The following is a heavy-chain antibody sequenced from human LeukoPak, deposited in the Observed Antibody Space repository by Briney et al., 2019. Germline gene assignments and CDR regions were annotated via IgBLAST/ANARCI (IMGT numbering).Heavy chain of an antibody. CDR1: GFTFSGYA. D-gene: IGHD3-10*01. Sequence: PGGSLRLSCAGSGFTFSGYAMSWVRQAPGKELDWVSVISGSGGSTYNADTVKGRFTISRDNSKNTLYLQMNSLRAEDTAVYYCAKSLRGRETSSFDYWGQGTLVTVSS. V-gene: IGHV3-23*01. CDR3: AKSLRGRETSSFDY. CDR2: ISGSGGST. J-gene: IGHJ4*02.